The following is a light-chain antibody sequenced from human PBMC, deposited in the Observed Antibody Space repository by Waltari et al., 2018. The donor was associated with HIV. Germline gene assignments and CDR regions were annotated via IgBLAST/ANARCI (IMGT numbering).Light chain of an antibody. J-gene: IGKJ2*01. CDR2: GGS. Sequence: EIVLTQSPGTLSLSPGERATLSCRASQTDSSSYLAWYQQKPGQAPRLLIYGGSSRATGIPDRFSGSGSGTDFTLTISRLEPEDFAVYYCQQYGSSPPYTFGQWTKLEIK. CDR1: QTDSSSY. V-gene: IGKV3-20*01. CDR3: QQYGSSPPYT.